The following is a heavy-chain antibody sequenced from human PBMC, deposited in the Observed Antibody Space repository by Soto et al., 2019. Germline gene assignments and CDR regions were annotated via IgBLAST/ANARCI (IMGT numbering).Heavy chain of an antibody. V-gene: IGHV1-18*01. J-gene: IGHJ5*02. CDR3: ARHHGPTTSENWFDP. CDR1: GYTFFTYD. Sequence: QVHLVQSGVEVKTPGASVKVSCQASGYTFFTYDISWVRQAPGQGLEWMGWISTYSRDTKYAQKFQGRVTMTTDTSTTTDDLELRSRRSDDTAVYYCARHHGPTTSENWFDPWGQGTLVTVSS. CDR2: ISTYSRDT. D-gene: IGHD5-12*01.